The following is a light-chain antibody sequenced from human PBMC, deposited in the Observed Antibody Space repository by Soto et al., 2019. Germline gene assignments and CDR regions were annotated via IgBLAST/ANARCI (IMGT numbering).Light chain of an antibody. J-gene: IGLJ1*01. CDR1: NSDVGAYNY. CDR2: DVN. Sequence: SVLTQPASVPGSPGHSITISFAGTNSDVGAYNYVSWYQHHPGKAPKLMIYDVNNRPSGDSNRFSGSKSGNTASLTISGLQAEDEADYYCSSWTSGATYVFGSGTKVTVL. CDR3: SSWTSGATYV. V-gene: IGLV2-14*03.